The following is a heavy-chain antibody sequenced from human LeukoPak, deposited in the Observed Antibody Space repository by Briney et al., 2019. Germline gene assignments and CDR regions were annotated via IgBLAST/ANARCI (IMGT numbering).Heavy chain of an antibody. CDR3: ASAPVAAKLDY. Sequence: GGSLRLSCAASGFTFSSYSMNWVRQAPGKGLVWVSSISSSSSYIYYADSVKGRFTISRDNAKNSLYLQMNSLRAEDTAVYYCASAPVAAKLDYWGQGTLVTVSS. J-gene: IGHJ4*02. CDR1: GFTFSSYS. CDR2: ISSSSSYI. V-gene: IGHV3-21*01. D-gene: IGHD2-15*01.